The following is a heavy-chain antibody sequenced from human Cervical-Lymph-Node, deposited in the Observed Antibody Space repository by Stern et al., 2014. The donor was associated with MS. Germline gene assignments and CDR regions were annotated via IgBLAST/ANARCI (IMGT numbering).Heavy chain of an antibody. V-gene: IGHV1-18*01. CDR2: ISVSNGDA. Sequence: VQLVQSGAQVKKPGASVKVSCKASGYPFTSYGITWVRQAPGPGLEWVGWISVSNGDAHYAQNVQGRVTMTTDASTSTASMELRSLRSDDTAVYYCARGDRGWSSDYWGQGTLVTVSS. J-gene: IGHJ4*02. D-gene: IGHD6-19*01. CDR3: ARGDRGWSSDY. CDR1: GYPFTSYG.